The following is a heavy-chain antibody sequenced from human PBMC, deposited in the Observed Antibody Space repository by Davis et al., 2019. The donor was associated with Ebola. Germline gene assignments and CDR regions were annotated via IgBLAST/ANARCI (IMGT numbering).Heavy chain of an antibody. Sequence: SGPTLVKPTETLTLTCTVSGFSLSNARMGVSWIRQPPGKALEWLAHIFSNDEKSYSTSLKSRLTISKDTSKNQVVLTMTNMDPVDTATYYCARIRHPSLDYGGNAGMDVWGQGTTVTVSS. CDR1: GFSLSNARMG. V-gene: IGHV2-26*01. CDR3: ARIRHPSLDYGGNAGMDV. CDR2: IFSNDEK. J-gene: IGHJ6*02. D-gene: IGHD4-23*01.